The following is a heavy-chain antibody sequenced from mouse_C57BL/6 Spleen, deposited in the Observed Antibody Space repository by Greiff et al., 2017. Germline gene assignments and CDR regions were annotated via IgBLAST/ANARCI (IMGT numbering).Heavy chain of an antibody. CDR2: IDPENGDT. V-gene: IGHV14-4*01. CDR1: GFNIKDDY. CDR3: TPAYYSNHCAY. J-gene: IGHJ3*01. Sequence: EVQLQQSGAELVRPGASVKLSCTASGFNIKDDYMHWVKQRPEQGLEWIGWIDPENGDTEYASKSPGKATIPADTSSNTAYLQLSSLTSEDTAVDYCTPAYYSNHCAYWGQGTLVTVSA. D-gene: IGHD2-5*01.